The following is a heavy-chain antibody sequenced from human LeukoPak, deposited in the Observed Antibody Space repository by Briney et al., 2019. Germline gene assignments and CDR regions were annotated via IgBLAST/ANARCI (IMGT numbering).Heavy chain of an antibody. V-gene: IGHV4-34*01. CDR3: AKNTYHYDSSRYSEYNWFDP. J-gene: IGHJ5*02. CDR2: INHSGST. D-gene: IGHD3-22*01. Sequence: SETLSLTCAIYGGSFSGYYWSWIRQPPGKGLEWIGEINHSGSTNYNPSLKSRVTISVDTSKNQFSLKLSSVTAADTAVYYCAKNTYHYDSSRYSEYNWFDPWGQGTLVTVSS. CDR1: GGSFSGYY.